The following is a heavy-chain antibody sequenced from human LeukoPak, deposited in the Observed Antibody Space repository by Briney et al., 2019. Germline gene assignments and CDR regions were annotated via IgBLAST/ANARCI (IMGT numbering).Heavy chain of an antibody. D-gene: IGHD3-22*01. CDR2: ISWDGGST. Sequence: GGSLRLSCAASGFTFDDYTMHWVRQAPGKGLEWVSLISWDGGSTYYADSVKGRFTISRDNSKNSLYLQMSSLRTEDTALYYCAKDSDDSSGYRPGYFDYWGQGTLVTVSS. J-gene: IGHJ4*02. V-gene: IGHV3-43*01. CDR1: GFTFDDYT. CDR3: AKDSDDSSGYRPGYFDY.